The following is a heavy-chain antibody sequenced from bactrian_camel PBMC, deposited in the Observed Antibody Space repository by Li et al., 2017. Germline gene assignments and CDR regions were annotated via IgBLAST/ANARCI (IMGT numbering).Heavy chain of an antibody. V-gene: IGHV3S40*01. Sequence: DVQLVESGGGLVQPGGSLRLSCAASAFTISGYGMSWVRQAPGKGLEWISGIRRDGGATWYPESVLGRFTISRDNAKNTLYLQMNSLKTEDTAVYYCAVGYTGSGQRGQGTQVTVS. CDR1: AFTISGYG. D-gene: IGHD5*01. J-gene: IGHJ4*01. CDR2: IRRDGGAT.